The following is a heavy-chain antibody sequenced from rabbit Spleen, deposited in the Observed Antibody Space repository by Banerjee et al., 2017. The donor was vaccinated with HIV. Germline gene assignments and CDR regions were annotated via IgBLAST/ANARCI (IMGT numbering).Heavy chain of an antibody. J-gene: IGHJ2*01. CDR1: GFSFSSHW. D-gene: IGHD1-1*01. CDR2: IDTNDGDT. V-gene: IGHV1S45*01. CDR3: ARNYVNAFDP. Sequence: EQLEESGGGLVKPEGSLTLTCTVSGFSFSSHWICWVRQAPGKGLEWIACIDTNDGDTDYANWPKGRFTISKTSSTTVTLQMTSLTAADTATYFCARNYVNAFDPWGPGTLVTVS.